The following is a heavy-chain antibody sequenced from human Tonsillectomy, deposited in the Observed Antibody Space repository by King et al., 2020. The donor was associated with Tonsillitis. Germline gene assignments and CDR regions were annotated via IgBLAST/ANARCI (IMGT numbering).Heavy chain of an antibody. CDR2: IKSKTDGGTT. D-gene: IGHD3-10*01. V-gene: IGHV3-15*01. CDR1: GFTFSNAW. CDR3: TTSLQAIYYYGSGSSESYYYYGMDV. Sequence: EVQLVESGGGLVKPGGSLRVSCAASGFTFSNAWMSWVRQVPGKGLEWVGRIKSKTDGGTTDYAAPVKGRFTISRDDSKNTLYLQMNSLKTEDTAVYYCTTSLQAIYYYGSGSSESYYYYGMDVWGQGTTVTVSS. J-gene: IGHJ6*02.